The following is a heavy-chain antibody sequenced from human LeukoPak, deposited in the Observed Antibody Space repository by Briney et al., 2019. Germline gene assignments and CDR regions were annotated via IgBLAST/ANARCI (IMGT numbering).Heavy chain of an antibody. D-gene: IGHD5-24*01. CDR1: GFTFSSYG. CDR2: ISYDGSNK. CDR3: AKDDHGYRGAFDI. J-gene: IGHJ3*02. Sequence: PGGSLRLSCAASGFTFSSYGMHWVRQAPGKGLEWVAVISYDGSNKYYADSVKGRFTISRDNSKNTLYLQMNSLRAEDTAVYYCAKDDHGYRGAFDIWGQGIMVTVSS. V-gene: IGHV3-30*18.